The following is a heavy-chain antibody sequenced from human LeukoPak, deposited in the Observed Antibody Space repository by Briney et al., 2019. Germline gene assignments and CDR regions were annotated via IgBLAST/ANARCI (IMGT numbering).Heavy chain of an antibody. Sequence: PSETLSLTCSVSGLSITRPYYWGWIRQSPGKGLEWIGSTSHRDSPYYNPSLESRVTISLDTSKNQFSLKMTSVTAADTAVYYCARDFGETALPNWFDPWGQGTLVTVSS. D-gene: IGHD3-16*01. V-gene: IGHV4-38-2*02. CDR3: ARDFGETALPNWFDP. CDR2: TSHRDSP. J-gene: IGHJ5*02. CDR1: GLSITRPYY.